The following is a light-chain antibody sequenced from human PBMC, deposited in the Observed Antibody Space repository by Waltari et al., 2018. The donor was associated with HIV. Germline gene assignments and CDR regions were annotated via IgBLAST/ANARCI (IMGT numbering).Light chain of an antibody. V-gene: IGKV3-20*01. CDR1: QSVSIDS. CDR3: QHYDDSPQKFT. J-gene: IGKJ3*01. CDR2: YAS. Sequence: EIVLTQSPGTLSLSPGERATLSCRTSQSVSIDSLTWYQQKPGQAPMLLIYYASSRATGIPDRFTGSWSGTDFTLTISRLEPEDFAVYYCQHYDDSPQKFTFGPGTKVDMK.